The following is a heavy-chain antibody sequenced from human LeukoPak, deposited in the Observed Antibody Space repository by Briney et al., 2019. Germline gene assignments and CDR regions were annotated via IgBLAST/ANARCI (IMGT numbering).Heavy chain of an antibody. J-gene: IGHJ4*02. CDR1: GYTFTSHG. Sequence: ASVKVSCKASGYTFTSHGISWVRQAPGQGLEWMGWISAYNGNTNYAQKLQGRVTMTTDTSTSTAYMELRSLRSDDTAVYYCARDDGPYSSSWYDYWGQGTLVTVSS. D-gene: IGHD6-13*01. V-gene: IGHV1-18*01. CDR3: ARDDGPYSSSWYDY. CDR2: ISAYNGNT.